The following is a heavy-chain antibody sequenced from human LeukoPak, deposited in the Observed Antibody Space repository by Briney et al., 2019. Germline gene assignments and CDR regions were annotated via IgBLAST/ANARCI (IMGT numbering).Heavy chain of an antibody. CDR1: GGSISSSNW. V-gene: IGHV4-4*02. J-gene: IGHJ4*02. CDR3: ARDPYDSSGYYRYFDY. CDR2: IYHSGST. D-gene: IGHD3-22*01. Sequence: SETLSLTCAVSGGSISSSNWWSWVRQPPGKGLEWIGEIYHSGSTNYNPSLKSRVTISVDKSKNQFSLKLSSVTAADTAVCYCARDPYDSSGYYRYFDYWGQGTLVTVSS.